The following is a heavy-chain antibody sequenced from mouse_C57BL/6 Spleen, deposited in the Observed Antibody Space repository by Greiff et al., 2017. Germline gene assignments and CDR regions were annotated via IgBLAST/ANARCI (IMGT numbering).Heavy chain of an antibody. CDR1: GYTFTSYW. D-gene: IGHD1-1*01. CDR2: IDPSDSYT. J-gene: IGHJ4*01. Sequence: VQLQQPGAELVMPGASVKLSCKASGYTFTSYWMHWVKQRPGQGLEWIGEIDPSDSYTNYNHKFKGKSTLTVDKSSSTAYMQLSSLTSADSAVYDCARRDDGSSYAMDYWGQGTSVTVSS. V-gene: IGHV1-69*01. CDR3: ARRDDGSSYAMDY.